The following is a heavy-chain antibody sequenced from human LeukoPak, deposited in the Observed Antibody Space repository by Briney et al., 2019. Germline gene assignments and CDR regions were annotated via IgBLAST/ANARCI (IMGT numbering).Heavy chain of an antibody. CDR2: ISYDGSNK. CDR1: GFTFSSYG. CDR3: AKDSSGYSSGWYNY. Sequence: GGSLRLSCAASGFTFSSYGMHWVRQAPGKGLKWVEVISYDGSNKYYADSVKGRFTISRDNSKNTLYLQMNSLRAEDTAVYYCAKDSSGYSSGWYNYWGQGTLVTVSS. V-gene: IGHV3-30*18. D-gene: IGHD6-19*01. J-gene: IGHJ4*02.